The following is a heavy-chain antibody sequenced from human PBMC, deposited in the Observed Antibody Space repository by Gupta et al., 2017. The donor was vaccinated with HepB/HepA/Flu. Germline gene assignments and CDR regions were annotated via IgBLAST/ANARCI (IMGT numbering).Heavy chain of an antibody. D-gene: IGHD6-19*01. J-gene: IGHJ5*02. CDR3: TTEPQVSGIAVAGTENWFDP. CDR2: IKSKTDGGTT. V-gene: IGHV3-15*01. Sequence: EVQLVESGGGLVKPGGSLRLSCAASGFTFSNAWMSWVRQAPGKGLEWVGRIKSKTDGGTTDYAAPVKGRFTISRDDSKNTLYLQMNSLKTEDTAVYYCTTEPQVSGIAVAGTENWFDPWGQGTLVTVSS. CDR1: GFTFSNAW.